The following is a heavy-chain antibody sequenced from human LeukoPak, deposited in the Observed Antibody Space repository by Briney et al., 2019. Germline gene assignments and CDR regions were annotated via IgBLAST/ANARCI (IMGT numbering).Heavy chain of an antibody. D-gene: IGHD3-10*01. Sequence: VSGPTLVNPTQTLTLTCTFSGFSLSTSGMCVSWIRQPPGKALEWLARIDWDDDKYYSTSLKTRLTISKDNSKNQVVLTMTNMDPVDTATYYCARGCYASGNYWFDYWGQGTLVTVSS. CDR3: ARGCYASGNYWFDY. CDR1: GFSLSTSGMC. CDR2: IDWDDDK. J-gene: IGHJ4*02. V-gene: IGHV2-70*11.